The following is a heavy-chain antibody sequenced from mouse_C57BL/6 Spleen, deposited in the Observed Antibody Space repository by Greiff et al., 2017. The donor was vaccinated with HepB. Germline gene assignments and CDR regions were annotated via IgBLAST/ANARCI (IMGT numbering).Heavy chain of an antibody. CDR3: ARSALGRGGFDY. D-gene: IGHD4-1*01. CDR1: GYTFTSYW. J-gene: IGHJ2*01. Sequence: QVQLQQSGAELVKPGASVKLSCKASGYTFTSYWMHWVKQRPGRGLEWIGSIDPNSGGTKYNEKFKSKATLTVDKPSSTAYMQLSSLTSEDSAVYYCARSALGRGGFDYWGQGTTLTVSS. CDR2: IDPNSGGT. V-gene: IGHV1-72*01.